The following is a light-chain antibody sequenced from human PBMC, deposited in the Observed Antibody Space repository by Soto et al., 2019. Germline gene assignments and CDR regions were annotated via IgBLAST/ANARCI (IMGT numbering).Light chain of an antibody. CDR2: DDN. Sequence: QSVLTQPPSVSAAPGQKVTISCSGSSSNIGGNSVSWYQQLPGTAPKPLIYDDNKRPSGIPDRFSGSKSGTSATLGITGFQTGDEADYYCGSWDSSMSAYVLGTGNKVTVL. CDR1: SSNIGGNS. CDR3: GSWDSSMSAYV. J-gene: IGLJ1*01. V-gene: IGLV1-51*01.